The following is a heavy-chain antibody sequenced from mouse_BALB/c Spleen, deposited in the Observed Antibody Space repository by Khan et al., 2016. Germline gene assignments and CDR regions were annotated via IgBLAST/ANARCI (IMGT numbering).Heavy chain of an antibody. J-gene: IGHJ2*01. Sequence: EVKLEESGGGLVQPGGSMKLSCVASGFTFSNYWMNWVRQSPEKGLEWVAEIRLKSNNYATHYEESVKGRFTIARDDTKSSVYLQMNDFSAEDTCIYYCTSCNDYWGQGTTLTVSS. CDR1: GFTFSNYW. CDR2: IRLKSNNYAT. CDR3: TSCNDY. D-gene: IGHD2-1*01. V-gene: IGHV6-6*02.